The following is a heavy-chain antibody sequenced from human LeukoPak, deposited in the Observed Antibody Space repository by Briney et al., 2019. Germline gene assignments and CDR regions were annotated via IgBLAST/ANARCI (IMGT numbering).Heavy chain of an antibody. Sequence: GGFLRLSCAASGFTFSTYALNWVHQAPGKGLEWVSAISDSGGAIFYADSVKGRFTMSRDNSKNSLFLQMNSLRAEDTALYYCARIGSAAFTDYWGLGTLVTVSS. V-gene: IGHV3-23*01. D-gene: IGHD3-3*02. CDR1: GFTFSTYA. CDR3: ARIGSAAFTDY. J-gene: IGHJ4*02. CDR2: ISDSGGAI.